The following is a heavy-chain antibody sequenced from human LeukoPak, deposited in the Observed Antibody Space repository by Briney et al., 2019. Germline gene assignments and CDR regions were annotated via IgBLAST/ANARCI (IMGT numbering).Heavy chain of an antibody. J-gene: IGHJ4*02. CDR3: ARERMYYYDRGVFDY. CDR1: GGSISSSNW. CDR2: IYHSGST. V-gene: IGHV4-4*02. Sequence: SETLSLTCAVSGGSISSSNWWSWVRQPPGKGLEWIGEIYHSGSTNYNPSLKSRVTISVYTSKNQFSLKLSSVTAADTAVYYCARERMYYYDRGVFDYWGQGTLVTVSS. D-gene: IGHD3-10*02.